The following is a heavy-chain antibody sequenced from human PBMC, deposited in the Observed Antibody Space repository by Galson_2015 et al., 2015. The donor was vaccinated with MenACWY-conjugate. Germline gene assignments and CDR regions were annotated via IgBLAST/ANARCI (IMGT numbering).Heavy chain of an antibody. J-gene: IGHJ4*02. Sequence: SLRLSCAASGFNFNGNGMHWVRQAAGKGLEWVAIIWHGGSKTYYADSVKGRFTISRDNSKNTLYLQMNSLRAEDTAVYYCARDSRYNYYLPGFGDYWGQGTLVTVSS. D-gene: IGHD5-18*01. CDR3: ARDSRYNYYLPGFGDY. CDR1: GFNFNGNG. V-gene: IGHV3-33*01. CDR2: IWHGGSKT.